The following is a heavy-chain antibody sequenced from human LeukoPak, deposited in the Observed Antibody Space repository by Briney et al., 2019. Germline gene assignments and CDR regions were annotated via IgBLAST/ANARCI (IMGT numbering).Heavy chain of an antibody. J-gene: IGHJ4*02. CDR1: GFTFSNCD. CDR2: IGAADDT. Sequence: PGGSLRLSCAASGFTFSNCDMFWVRQTTGKGLEWVSTIGAADDTYYPGSVRGRFTISRESAKDSLYLQMNSLRAGDTAVYYCARGSGSHFDYWGQGTLVTVSS. V-gene: IGHV3-13*04. CDR3: ARGSGSHFDY. D-gene: IGHD1-26*01.